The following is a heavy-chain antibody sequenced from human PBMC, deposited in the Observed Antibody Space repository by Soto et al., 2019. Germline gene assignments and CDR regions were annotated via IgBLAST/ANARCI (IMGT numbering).Heavy chain of an antibody. CDR2: IYSGDTT. Sequence: EVQLVESGGGLIQPGGSLRLSCAVSGFTVRANYMSWVRQAPGKGLEWVSVIYSGDTTYYADSVKGRFIISRDTSKNILYLQMNILRAVDTAVYYCHGYGYWGQGTLVTVSS. CDR1: GFTVRANY. V-gene: IGHV3-53*01. D-gene: IGHD5-18*01. J-gene: IGHJ1*01. CDR3: HGYGY.